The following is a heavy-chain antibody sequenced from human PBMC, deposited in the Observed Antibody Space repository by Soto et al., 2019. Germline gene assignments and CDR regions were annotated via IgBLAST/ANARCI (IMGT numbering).Heavy chain of an antibody. V-gene: IGHV4-59*01. CDR1: GGSISSYY. J-gene: IGHJ6*02. D-gene: IGHD5-12*01. CDR2: IYYSGST. CDR3: ARALVARNYYYGMDV. Sequence: SETLSLTCTVPGGSISSYYWSWIRQPPGKGLEWIGYIYYSGSTNYNPSLKSRVTISVDTSKNQFSLKLSSVTAADTAVYYCARALVARNYYYGMDVWGRGTTVTVSS.